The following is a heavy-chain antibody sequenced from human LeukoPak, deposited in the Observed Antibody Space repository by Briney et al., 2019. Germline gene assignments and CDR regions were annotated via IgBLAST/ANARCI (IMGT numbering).Heavy chain of an antibody. CDR2: TSGTG. V-gene: IGHV4-4*07. CDR3: ARAGGVKTAALDLDY. Sequence: SETLSLTCTVSGDSISSHYLGWIRQPAGKGLEWIGITSGTGNYNPSLKSRVTISRDTSKNQFSLKLTSVTTADTAVYYCARAGGVKTAALDLDYWGQGTLVTVSS. J-gene: IGHJ4*02. CDR1: GDSISSHY. D-gene: IGHD6-25*01.